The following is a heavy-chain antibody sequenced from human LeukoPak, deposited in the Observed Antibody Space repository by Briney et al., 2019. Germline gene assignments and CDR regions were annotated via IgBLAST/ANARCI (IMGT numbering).Heavy chain of an antibody. Sequence: SETLSLTCAVSGGAISTYYWNWIRQPPGKGLEWIGYIYYSGSSYYNPSLRSRVTISVDTSKNHFSLKLSSVTAADTAVYYCARNRDGYNSFDYWGQGTLVTVSS. CDR3: ARNRDGYNSFDY. J-gene: IGHJ4*02. CDR2: IYYSGSS. CDR1: GGAISTYY. V-gene: IGHV4-59*12. D-gene: IGHD5-24*01.